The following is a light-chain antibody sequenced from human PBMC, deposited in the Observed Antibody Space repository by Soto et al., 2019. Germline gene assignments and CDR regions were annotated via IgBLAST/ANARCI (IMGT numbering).Light chain of an antibody. V-gene: IGKV1-39*01. CDR2: AAS. CDR1: QNSSSY. CDR3: QQSYSIPPL. Sequence: DIQMTQSPSSLSASVGDGVTITCRASQNSSSYLNWYQQKPGKAPKLLIFAASSLQSGVPSRFSGSGSGTDFTLTISSLQPEDFATYYCQQSYSIPPLFGQGTKLQIK. J-gene: IGKJ2*01.